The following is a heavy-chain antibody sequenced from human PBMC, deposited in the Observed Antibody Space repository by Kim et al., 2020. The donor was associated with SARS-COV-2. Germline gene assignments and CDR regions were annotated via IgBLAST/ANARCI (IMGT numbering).Heavy chain of an antibody. J-gene: IGHJ4*02. Sequence: NYNPALKGRVTISVGPSMHQFSLKLSSVTAADTAVYYCARRQTTVKDFDYWGQGTLVTVSS. D-gene: IGHD4-4*01. CDR3: ARRQTTVKDFDY. V-gene: IGHV4-34*01.